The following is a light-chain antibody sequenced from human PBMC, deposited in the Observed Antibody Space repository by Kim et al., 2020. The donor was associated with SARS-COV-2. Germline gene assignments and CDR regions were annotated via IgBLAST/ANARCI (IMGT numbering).Light chain of an antibody. CDR3: QQYVNHPYT. Sequence: DIQMTQSPSTLSASVGDRVSITCRASQSISTWLAWYQQKPGKAPKILIYKASSLQSGVPSRFSGSGSGTEFTLTISSLQPDDFATYYCQQYVNHPYTFGQGTKLEIK. J-gene: IGKJ2*01. CDR2: KAS. V-gene: IGKV1-5*03. CDR1: QSISTW.